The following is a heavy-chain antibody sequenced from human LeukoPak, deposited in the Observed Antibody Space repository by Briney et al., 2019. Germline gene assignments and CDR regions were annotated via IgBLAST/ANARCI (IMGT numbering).Heavy chain of an antibody. CDR1: GGSFSDYY. CDR2: INHSGST. Sequence: SETLSLTCAVYGGSFSDYYWSWIRQPPGKGLEWIGEINHSGSTNYNPSLKSRVTISVDTSENQFSLKLSSVTAADTAVYYCARGYGEYSGYDYVYYFDYWGQGTLVTVSS. D-gene: IGHD5-12*01. CDR3: ARGYGEYSGYDYVYYFDY. J-gene: IGHJ4*02. V-gene: IGHV4-34*01.